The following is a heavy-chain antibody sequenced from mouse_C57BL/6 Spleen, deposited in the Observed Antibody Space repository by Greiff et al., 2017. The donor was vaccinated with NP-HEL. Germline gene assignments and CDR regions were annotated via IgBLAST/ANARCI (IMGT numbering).Heavy chain of an antibody. CDR1: GYTFTDYE. J-gene: IGHJ3*01. CDR3: TRVDGYYRVFAY. CDR2: IDPETGGT. D-gene: IGHD2-3*01. V-gene: IGHV1-15*01. Sequence: VQLQQSGAELVRPGASVTLSCKASGYTFTDYEMHWVKQTPGHGLEWIGAIDPETGGTAYNQKFKGKAILTADKSSSTAYMELRSLTSEDSAVYYCTRVDGYYRVFAYWGQGTLVTVSA.